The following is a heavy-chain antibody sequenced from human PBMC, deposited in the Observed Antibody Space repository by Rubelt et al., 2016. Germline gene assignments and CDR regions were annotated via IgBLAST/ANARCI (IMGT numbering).Heavy chain of an antibody. CDR2: IYSGGST. Sequence: EVQLVESGGGLVQPGGSLRLSCAASGFTVSSNYMSWVRQAPGKGLEWVSVIYSGGSTYYADSVKGRCTISRHNSKKPLYLQMNSLRAEDTAVYYCAREEIATITKWGQGTLVTVSS. CDR3: AREEIATITK. V-gene: IGHV3-53*04. J-gene: IGHJ4*02. D-gene: IGHD5-24*01. CDR1: GFTVSSNY.